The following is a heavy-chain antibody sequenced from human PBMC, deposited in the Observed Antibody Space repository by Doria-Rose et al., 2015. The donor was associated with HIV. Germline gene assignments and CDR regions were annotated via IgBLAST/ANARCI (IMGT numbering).Heavy chain of an antibody. V-gene: IGHV1-69*02. D-gene: IGHD1-26*01. Sequence: QVQLVPSGSAVKKPGSSVKVSCKASGGTFSSYTISWVRQAPGQGLEWMGRIIPILDIVNYALRFQGRVTITADESTSTAYMELSSLRSEDTAIYYCASQWERSSFDYWGQGTLVTV. CDR2: IIPILDIV. CDR3: ASQWERSSFDY. J-gene: IGHJ4*02. CDR1: GGTFSSYT.